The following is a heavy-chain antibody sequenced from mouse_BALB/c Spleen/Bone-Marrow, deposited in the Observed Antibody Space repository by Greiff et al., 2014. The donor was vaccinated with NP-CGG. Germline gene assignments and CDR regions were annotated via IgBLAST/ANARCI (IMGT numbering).Heavy chain of an antibody. CDR2: IYPGNVNT. CDR1: GYTFTSYY. CDR3: ARDTTDY. Sequence: QVQLQQSGPELVKPGASVRISCKASGYTFTSYYIHWVKQRPGQGLEWIGWIYPGNVNTKYNEKFKGKATLTADKSSSTAYMQLSSRTSEASAVDVYARDTTDYWGQGTSVTVSS. J-gene: IGHJ4*01. V-gene: IGHV1S56*01.